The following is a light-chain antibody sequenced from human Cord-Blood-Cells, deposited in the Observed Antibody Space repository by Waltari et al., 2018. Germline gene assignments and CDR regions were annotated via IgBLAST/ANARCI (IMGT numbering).Light chain of an antibody. J-gene: IGLJ2*01. V-gene: IGLV1-40*01. Sequence: QSVLTQPPSVSGAAGQRVTISCTGSISNIGACYDVHRYQHLPGTAPKLLIYGNSNLPSGVPDRFSGSKSGTSASLAITGLQAEDEADYYCQSYDSSLRAVVFGGGTKLTVL. CDR1: ISNIGACYD. CDR3: QSYDSSLRAVV. CDR2: GNS.